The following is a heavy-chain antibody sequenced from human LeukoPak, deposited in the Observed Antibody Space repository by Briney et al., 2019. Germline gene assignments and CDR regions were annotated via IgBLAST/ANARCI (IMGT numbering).Heavy chain of an antibody. CDR2: IYYSGST. Sequence: SETLSLTCTVSGGSISSGDYYWSWIRQPPGKGLEWIGYIYYSGSTYYNPSLKSRVTISVDTSKNQFSLNLNSVTAADTAVYYCARHAVYAGSGWAFDYWGQGTLVTVSS. CDR1: GGSISSGDYY. D-gene: IGHD6-19*01. V-gene: IGHV4-30-4*01. CDR3: ARHAVYAGSGWAFDY. J-gene: IGHJ4*02.